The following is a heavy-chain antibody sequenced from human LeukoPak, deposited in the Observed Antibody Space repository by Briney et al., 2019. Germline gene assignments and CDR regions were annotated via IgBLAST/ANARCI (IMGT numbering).Heavy chain of an antibody. Sequence: GSLRLSCSASGFTFITYAIHWVRQAPGKGLEYVSAISSNGGTTYYADSVKGRFTISRDNSNNTVYLQMTSLRPEDTAVYYCARVFYSGYSRWFDPWGQGTLVTVSS. D-gene: IGHD5-12*01. V-gene: IGHV3-64*04. CDR3: ARVFYSGYSRWFDP. CDR2: ISSNGGTT. J-gene: IGHJ5*02. CDR1: GFTFITYA.